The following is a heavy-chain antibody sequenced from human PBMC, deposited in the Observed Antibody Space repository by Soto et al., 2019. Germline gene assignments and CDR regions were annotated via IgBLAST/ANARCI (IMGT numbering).Heavy chain of an antibody. CDR3: AKAPGVERPGYPIFCIDD. Sequence: PGGSLRLSCVGSGFTFNDYAMSWVRQAPGKGLEWVSGVTDTGGRTFYTDSVRGRFTISRDRNTLFLQMSNLKVEDTAVYYCAKAPGVERPGYPIFCIDDWGRGNMVTVSS. D-gene: IGHD2-8*01. CDR1: GFTFNDYA. J-gene: IGHJ4*01. V-gene: IGHV3-23*01. CDR2: VTDTGGRT.